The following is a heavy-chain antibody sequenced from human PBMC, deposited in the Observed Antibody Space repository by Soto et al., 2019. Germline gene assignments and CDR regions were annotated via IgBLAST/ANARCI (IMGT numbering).Heavy chain of an antibody. V-gene: IGHV1-58*02. CDR1: GFTFTSSA. D-gene: IGHD6-13*01. CDR3: AAAIAAAGHLYFDY. Sequence: GASVKVSCKASGFTFTSSAMQWVRQARGQRLEWIGWIVVGSGNTNYAQKFQERVTITRDMSTSTAYMELSSLRSEVTAVYYCAAAIAAAGHLYFDYWGQGTLVTVSS. CDR2: IVVGSGNT. J-gene: IGHJ4*02.